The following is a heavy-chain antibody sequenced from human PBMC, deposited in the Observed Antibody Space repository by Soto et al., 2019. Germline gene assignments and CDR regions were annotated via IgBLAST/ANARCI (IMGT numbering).Heavy chain of an antibody. D-gene: IGHD1-1*01. V-gene: IGHV1-69*06. Sequence: GASVKVSCKASGGTFSNYAINWVRQAPGQGLEWMGGILPIFGTAKYAQTFQGRVTITADRSTSTAYMELSSLRSEDTAVYYCARARGGRTGTSCYHYFYYGLDVWGQGTTVTVYS. CDR1: GGTFSNYA. CDR3: ARARGGRTGTSCYHYFYYGLDV. CDR2: ILPIFGTA. J-gene: IGHJ6*02.